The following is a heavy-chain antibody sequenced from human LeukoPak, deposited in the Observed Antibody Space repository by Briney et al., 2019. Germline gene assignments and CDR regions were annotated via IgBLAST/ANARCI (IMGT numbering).Heavy chain of an antibody. D-gene: IGHD2-15*01. V-gene: IGHV1-2*02. CDR1: GYTFIGYY. J-gene: IGHJ4*02. CDR3: ATVRDIVVGGGPYYFDY. CDR2: INPHNGDT. Sequence: ASVKVSCKASGYTFIGYYLHWVRQAPGQGVEWIGWINPHNGDTNYAQKFQGRVTMTRDTSITTAYMELSRLKSDDTAVYYCATVRDIVVGGGPYYFDYWGQGTLVTVSS.